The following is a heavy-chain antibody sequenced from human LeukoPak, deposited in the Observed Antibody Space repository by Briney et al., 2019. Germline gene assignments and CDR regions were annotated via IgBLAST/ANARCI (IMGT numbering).Heavy chain of an antibody. D-gene: IGHD3-16*01. V-gene: IGHV3-21*04. CDR2: ISSSSSYI. CDR1: GFTFSSYS. J-gene: IGHJ6*03. Sequence: GGSLRLSCAASGFTFSSYSMNWVRQAPGKGLEWVSSISSSSSYIYYADSVKGRFTISRDNAKNSLHLQMNSLRDEDTGVYYCAKGLRTGVGPYMGYHYYMDVWGKGATVTVSS. CDR3: AKGLRTGVGPYMGYHYYMDV.